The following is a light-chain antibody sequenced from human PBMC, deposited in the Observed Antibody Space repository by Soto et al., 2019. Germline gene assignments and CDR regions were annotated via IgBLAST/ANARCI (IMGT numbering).Light chain of an antibody. CDR3: QQYHNWPPLT. Sequence: EIVMTQSPAFLSVSPGERVILSCRASQSVFSNLAWYQQKPGQAPRLLIYSASARVTGIPARFSGSGSGTEFTLTISSLQSEDFAVYYCQQYHNWPPLTFDGGTKVEIK. CDR2: SAS. V-gene: IGKV3-15*01. CDR1: QSVFSN. J-gene: IGKJ4*01.